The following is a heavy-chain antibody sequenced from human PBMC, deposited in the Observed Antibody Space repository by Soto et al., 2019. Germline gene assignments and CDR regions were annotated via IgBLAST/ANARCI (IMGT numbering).Heavy chain of an antibody. CDR1: GFTFSSYA. D-gene: IGHD1-7*01. V-gene: IGHV3-30*04. CDR3: AKDEISKTIRGDAFNF. J-gene: IGHJ3*01. CDR2: ISYDGSNK. Sequence: RGGALRLSCAACGFTFSSYAMHWVRQAPGKGLEWVAVISYDGSNKYYVDSVKGRFTISRDNSKNTLYLQMNSLRAEDTAVYYCAKDEISKTIRGDAFNFWGQGTMVTV.